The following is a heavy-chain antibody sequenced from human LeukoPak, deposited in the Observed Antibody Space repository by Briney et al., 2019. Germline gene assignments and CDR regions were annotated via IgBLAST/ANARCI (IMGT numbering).Heavy chain of an antibody. V-gene: IGHV3-74*03. D-gene: IGHD3-10*01. CDR3: ARGRSGSYGFFDY. CDR1: GFTFSTSW. Sequence: PGGSLRLSCEGSGFTFSTSWTHWVRQAPGKGLVWVSRIDSDGSRITYADSVKGRFTISRDNAKNTVYLQMNSLRAEDTAVYYCARGRSGSYGFFDYWSLGNLVTVSS. J-gene: IGHJ4*02. CDR2: IDSDGSRI.